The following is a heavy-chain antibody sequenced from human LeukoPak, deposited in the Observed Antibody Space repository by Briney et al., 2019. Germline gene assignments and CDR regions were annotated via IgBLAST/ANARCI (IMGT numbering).Heavy chain of an antibody. CDR1: GGSISSGDYY. CDR3: ARAGYGLWGGLAENWFDP. Sequence: SQTLSLTCTVSGGSISSGDYYWSWIRQPPGKGLEWIGYIYYSGSTYYNPSLKSRVTISVDTSKNQFSLKLGSVTAADTAVYYCARAGYGLWGGLAENWFDPWGQGTLVTVSS. CDR2: IYYSGST. V-gene: IGHV4-30-4*01. D-gene: IGHD5-18*01. J-gene: IGHJ5*02.